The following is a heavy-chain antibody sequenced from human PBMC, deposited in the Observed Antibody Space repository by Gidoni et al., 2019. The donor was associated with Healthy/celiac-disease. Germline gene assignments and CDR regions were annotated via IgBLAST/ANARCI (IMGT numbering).Heavy chain of an antibody. CDR1: GFTFSSYG. CDR2: ISYDGSNK. D-gene: IGHD3-22*01. Sequence: QVQLVESGGGVVQPGRSLRLSCAASGFTFSSYGMHWVRQAPGKGLEWVAVISYDGSNKYYADSVKGRFTISRDNSKNTLYLQMNSLRAEDTAVYYCAKTLSYYDITGDYWGQGTLVTVSS. V-gene: IGHV3-30*18. J-gene: IGHJ4*02. CDR3: AKTLSYYDITGDY.